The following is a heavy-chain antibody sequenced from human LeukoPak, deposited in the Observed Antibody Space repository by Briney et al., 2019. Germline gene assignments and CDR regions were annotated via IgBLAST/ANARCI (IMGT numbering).Heavy chain of an antibody. CDR1: GFTFSNYW. CDR2: INVGGSLT. D-gene: IGHD5-24*01. J-gene: IGHJ4*02. CDR3: VRLESE. Sequence: QSGGSLRLSCAASGFTFSNYWMHWVRQAPGKGLLCVSSINVGGSLTSYADSVKGRFTISRDNAKNTVYLQMSSLRVEDTAVYYCVRLESEWGQGTLVTVSS. V-gene: IGHV3-74*01.